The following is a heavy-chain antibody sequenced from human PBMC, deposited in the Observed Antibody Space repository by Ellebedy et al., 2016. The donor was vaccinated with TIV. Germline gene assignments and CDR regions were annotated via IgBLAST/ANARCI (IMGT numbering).Heavy chain of an antibody. V-gene: IGHV3-7*01. J-gene: IGHJ4*02. CDR3: TKDGSGTMNF. D-gene: IGHD1-1*01. CDR1: GFTFSTSW. CDR2: MNGDGNER. Sequence: GESLKISCAVSGFTFSTSWMSWVRQAPGQGLEWVANMNGDGNERYYVDSVEGRFTISRDNTRNSLYLQMNGLRADDTAVYYCTKDGSGTMNFWGQGTLVTVSS.